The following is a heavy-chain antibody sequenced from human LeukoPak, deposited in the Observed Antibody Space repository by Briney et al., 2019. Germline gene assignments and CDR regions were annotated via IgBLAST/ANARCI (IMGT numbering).Heavy chain of an antibody. CDR2: ISSSGGRT. V-gene: IGHV3-23*01. CDR1: GFTFSSYA. Sequence: PGGSLRFSGAASGFTFSSYALNWVRQAPGKGLDWVSTISSSGGRTFYADSGKGRFTISRDNSKDTLYLQMNSVRAEDTAIYYCASNWYYFDFWGQGTLVTISS. J-gene: IGHJ4*02. D-gene: IGHD5-24*01. CDR3: ASNWYYFDF.